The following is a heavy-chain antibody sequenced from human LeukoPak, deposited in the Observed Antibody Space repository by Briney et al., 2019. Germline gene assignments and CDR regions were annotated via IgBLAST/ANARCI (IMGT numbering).Heavy chain of an antibody. CDR1: GFSFSGYW. CDR2: IKYDGTMK. Sequence: GGSLRLSCAASGFSFSGYWMSWVRQAPGKGLEWVANIKYDGTMKFYLDSVKGRFTISRDNAKNLLYLQMNSLRAEDTAVYYCARPGLYGDVGIDYWGQGTLVTVSS. V-gene: IGHV3-7*01. CDR3: ARPGLYGDVGIDY. J-gene: IGHJ4*02. D-gene: IGHD4-17*01.